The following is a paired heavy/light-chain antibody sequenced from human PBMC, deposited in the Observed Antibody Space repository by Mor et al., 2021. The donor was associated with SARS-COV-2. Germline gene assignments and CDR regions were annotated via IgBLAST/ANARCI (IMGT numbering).Heavy chain of an antibody. CDR1: GFTFDDYA. CDR3: AKATAAGIDY. D-gene: IGHD6-13*01. CDR2: ISWNSGSI. J-gene: IGHJ4*02. V-gene: IGHV3-9*01. Sequence: EVQLVESGGGLVQPGRSLRLSCAASGFTFDDYAMHWVRQAPGKGLEWVSGISWNSGSIGYADSVKGRFTISRDNAKNSLYLQMNSLRAEDTALYYCAKATAAGIDYWGQGTLVTVSS.
Light chain of an antibody. CDR3: LLYYGSAQVVV. V-gene: IGLV7-43*01. CDR1: TGAVTSRNS. Sequence: QTVVTQEPSLTVSPGGTVTLTCASSTGAVTSRNSPNWFQQKPGQAPRALIYSTTNRHSWTPARFSGSLLGGKAALTLSGVQPEDEADYYCLLYYGSAQVVVFGGGTKLTVL. CDR2: STT. J-gene: IGLJ2*01.